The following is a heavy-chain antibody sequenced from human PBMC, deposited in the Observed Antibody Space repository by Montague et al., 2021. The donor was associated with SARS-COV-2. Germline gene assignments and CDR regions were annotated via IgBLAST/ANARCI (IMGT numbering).Heavy chain of an antibody. CDR3: ARGRVTRAGFDY. CDR1: GYFIGTGYY. J-gene: IGHJ4*02. Sequence: SETLSLTCSVSGYFIGTGYYWGLIRHSPGKVLECIGSNYLRGNAYYNPSLNSRVTISLDTSNNQFSLRLTSVTTSDTAVYYCARGRVTRAGFDYWGQGIRVIVSS. D-gene: IGHD2-21*02. CDR2: NYLRGNA. V-gene: IGHV4-38-2*02.